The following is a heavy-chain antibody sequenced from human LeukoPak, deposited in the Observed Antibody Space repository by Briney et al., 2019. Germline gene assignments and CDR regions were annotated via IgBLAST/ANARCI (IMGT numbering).Heavy chain of an antibody. Sequence: GGSLRLSCEASGFTFSSYAMTWVRQAPERGLEWVSAIGASGADTYYADSVKGRFTTSRDNAKNTLYLHMTSLGAEDTAVYFCARRPRDTSGYYLGAFEAWGQGTTVTVSS. V-gene: IGHV3-23*01. CDR3: ARRPRDTSGYYLGAFEA. D-gene: IGHD3-22*01. CDR2: IGASGADT. CDR1: GFTFSSYA. J-gene: IGHJ3*01.